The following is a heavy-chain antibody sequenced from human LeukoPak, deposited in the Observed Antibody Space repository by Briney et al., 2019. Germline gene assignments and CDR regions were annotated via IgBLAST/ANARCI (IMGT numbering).Heavy chain of an antibody. CDR3: ARGYYDSSGYLPPFDY. Sequence: ASVKVSCKASGYTFTGYYMHWVRQAPGQGLEWMGGTNPNSGGTYYTQKFQGRVTMTRDTSISTAYMELSRLRSDDTAVYYCARGYYDSSGYLPPFDYWGQGTLVTVSS. V-gene: IGHV1-2*02. CDR1: GYTFTGYY. J-gene: IGHJ4*02. CDR2: TNPNSGGT. D-gene: IGHD3-22*01.